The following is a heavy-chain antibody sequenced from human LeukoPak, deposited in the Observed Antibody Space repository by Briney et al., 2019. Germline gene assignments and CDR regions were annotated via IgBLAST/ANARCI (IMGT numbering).Heavy chain of an antibody. Sequence: GGSLRLSCAASGFTSSSYGMHWVRQAPGKGLEWVAVISYDGSNKYYADSVKGRFTISRDNSKSTLYLQMNSLRAEDTAVYYCAKDFGSYGYFVVDYWGQGTLVTVSS. CDR1: GFTSSSYG. CDR2: ISYDGSNK. D-gene: IGHD5-18*01. J-gene: IGHJ4*02. CDR3: AKDFGSYGYFVVDY. V-gene: IGHV3-30*18.